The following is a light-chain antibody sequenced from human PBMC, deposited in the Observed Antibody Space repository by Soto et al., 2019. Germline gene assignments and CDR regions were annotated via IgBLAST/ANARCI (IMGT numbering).Light chain of an antibody. Sequence: IQMTQSPSSLSASVGDRVTISCRASQGIRSDLAWYQQKPGKVPKLLIYGASKLESGVPSRFSGSGFGTDFTLTISSLQPEDFATYYCLQDYNFPWACGQGTQVEIK. CDR3: LQDYNFPWA. J-gene: IGKJ1*01. CDR2: GAS. V-gene: IGKV1-6*01. CDR1: QGIRSD.